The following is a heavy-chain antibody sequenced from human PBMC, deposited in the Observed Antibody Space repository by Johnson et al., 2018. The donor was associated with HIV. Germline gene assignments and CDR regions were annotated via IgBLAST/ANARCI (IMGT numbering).Heavy chain of an antibody. V-gene: IGHV3-53*01. D-gene: IGHD5-12*01. CDR3: AKEDEWLRLGSAFDI. J-gene: IGHJ3*02. CDR2: IYSGGST. CDR1: GFTVSSNY. Sequence: VQLVESGGGLIQPGGSLRLSCAASGFTVSSNYMSWVRQAPGKGLEWVSVIYSGGSTYYADSVKGRFTISRDNSKNTLYLQRHSRSAEDTAVYYCAKEDEWLRLGSAFDIWGHGTMVTVSS.